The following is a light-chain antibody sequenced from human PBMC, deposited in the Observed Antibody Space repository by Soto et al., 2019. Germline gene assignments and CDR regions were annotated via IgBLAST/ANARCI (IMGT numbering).Light chain of an antibody. J-gene: IGKJ1*01. CDR2: DAS. CDR3: QQYNSYSWT. CDR1: QSISSW. V-gene: IGKV1-5*01. Sequence: IQMTQSPSSLSAPLGDRVTITWGASQSISSWLAWYQQNPGKAPKLLTYDASSLESGVPSRFSGSGSGTEFPLTISSLQPDDFATYYCQQYNSYSWTFGQGTKV.